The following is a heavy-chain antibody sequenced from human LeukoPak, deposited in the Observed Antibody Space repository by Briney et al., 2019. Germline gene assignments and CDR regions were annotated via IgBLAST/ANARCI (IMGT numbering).Heavy chain of an antibody. Sequence: GGSLRLSCAASGFSFSGHWMNWVRQPPGKGLEWVANIKADGSEKYYVDSVKGRFTISRDDAKRTVDLQMDNQRAEDTAIYYCDYKNHFEHWGQGALVSVSS. CDR1: GFSFSGHW. D-gene: IGHD3-10*01. V-gene: IGHV3-7*05. CDR3: DYKNHFEH. CDR2: IKADGSEK. J-gene: IGHJ1*01.